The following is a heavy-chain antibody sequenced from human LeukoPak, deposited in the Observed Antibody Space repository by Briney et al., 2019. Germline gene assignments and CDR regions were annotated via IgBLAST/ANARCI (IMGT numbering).Heavy chain of an antibody. CDR1: GFAFSSNS. V-gene: IGHV3-48*01. J-gene: IGHJ4*02. Sequence: TGGSLRLSCAASGFAFSSNSMNWVRQAPGKGLEWVSYISSRSNTIYYADSVKGRFTISRDNSKNTLYLQMNSLRAEDTAVYYCARERDFWGQGTLVTVSS. CDR3: ARERDF. CDR2: ISSRSNTI.